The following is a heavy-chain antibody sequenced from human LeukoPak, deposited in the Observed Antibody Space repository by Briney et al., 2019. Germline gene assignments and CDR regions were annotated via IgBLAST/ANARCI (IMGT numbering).Heavy chain of an antibody. V-gene: IGHV4-30-2*01. CDR3: ARDSGYSSSSGDY. Sequence: SETLSLTCTVSGGSISSGGYYWSWIRQPPGKGLEWIGYIYHSGSTYYNPSLKSRVTISVDRSKNQFSLKLSSVTAADTAVYYCARDSGYSSSSGDYWGQGTLVTVPS. CDR2: IYHSGST. D-gene: IGHD6-6*01. CDR1: GGSISSGGYY. J-gene: IGHJ4*02.